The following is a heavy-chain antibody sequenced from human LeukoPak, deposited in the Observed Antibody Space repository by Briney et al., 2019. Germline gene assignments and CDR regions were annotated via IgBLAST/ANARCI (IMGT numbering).Heavy chain of an antibody. CDR3: ARQSGYGGNSPPGD. D-gene: IGHD4-23*01. V-gene: IGHV4-39*01. CDR2: IYYSGST. CDR1: GGSISSSSYY. J-gene: IGHJ4*02. Sequence: SETLSLTCTVSGGSISSSSYYWGWIRQPPGKGLEWIGSIYYSGSTYYNPSLKSRVTISVDTSKNQFSLKLSSVTAADTAVYYCARQSGYGGNSPPGDWGQETLVTVSS.